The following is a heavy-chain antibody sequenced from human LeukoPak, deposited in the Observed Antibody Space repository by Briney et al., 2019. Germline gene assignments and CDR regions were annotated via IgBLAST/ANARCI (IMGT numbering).Heavy chain of an antibody. D-gene: IGHD2-21*01. CDR1: GFTFSSYG. CDR2: TRYDESNK. CDR3: AKYYGENSGYFQD. Sequence: GGSLRLSCAASGFTFSSYGMHWVRQSPRNGLEWVAFTRYDESNKYYVDSVKGRFTISRDNSKNTLYLQMNSLRPEDTALYYCAKYYGENSGYFQDSGRGTLVTVSS. V-gene: IGHV3-30*02. J-gene: IGHJ1*01.